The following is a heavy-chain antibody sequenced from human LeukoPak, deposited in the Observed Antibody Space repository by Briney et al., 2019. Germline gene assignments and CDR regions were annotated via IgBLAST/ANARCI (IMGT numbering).Heavy chain of an antibody. J-gene: IGHJ4*02. D-gene: IGHD3-22*01. CDR3: TRGETGRDSSGYFGY. Sequence: ASVKVSCKASGYTFNDYYIHWVRQAPGQGLEWMGWINPNSGGTNYAQKFQGRVTVTRDTSISTVYMELSSLRSDDTAVYYCTRGETGRDSSGYFGYWGQGTLVTVSS. CDR2: INPNSGGT. CDR1: GYTFNDYY. V-gene: IGHV1-2*02.